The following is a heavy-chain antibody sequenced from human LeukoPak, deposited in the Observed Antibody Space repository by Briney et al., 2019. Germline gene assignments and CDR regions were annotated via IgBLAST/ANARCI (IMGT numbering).Heavy chain of an antibody. J-gene: IGHJ6*03. CDR3: AKGWEVRGLVYMDV. D-gene: IGHD3-10*01. Sequence: PGGSLRLSCAASGFTFSSYGMSWVRQAPGKGLEWVSAISGSGGSTYYADSVKGRFTISRDNSKNTLYLQMNSLRAEDTAVYYCAKGWEVRGLVYMDVWGKGTTVTISS. CDR2: ISGSGGST. CDR1: GFTFSSYG. V-gene: IGHV3-23*01.